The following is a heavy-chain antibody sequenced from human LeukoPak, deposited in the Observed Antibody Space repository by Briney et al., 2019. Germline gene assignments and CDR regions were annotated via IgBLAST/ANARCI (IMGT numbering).Heavy chain of an antibody. J-gene: IGHJ4*02. V-gene: IGHV3-74*01. CDR2: INTDGSST. CDR3: ARVSSSSWWALDY. CDR1: GFTFSSYW. D-gene: IGHD6-13*01. Sequence: GGSLRLSCSASGFTFSSYWMHWVRQAPGKGLVWVSRINTDGSSTSYADSVKGRFTISRDNAKNTLYLQMNSLRAEDTAVYYCARVSSSSWWALDYWGQGTLVTVSS.